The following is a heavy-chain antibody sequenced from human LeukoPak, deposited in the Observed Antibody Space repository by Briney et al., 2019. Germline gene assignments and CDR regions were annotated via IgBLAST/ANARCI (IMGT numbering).Heavy chain of an antibody. CDR2: IRYDGSDK. J-gene: IGHJ4*02. CDR3: AKESGFSVGLPAAPDY. V-gene: IGHV3-30*02. Sequence: GGSLRLSCAASGFAFSNHGMHWVRQAPGKGLEWVAFIRYDGSDKYYADSVKGRFIISRDNSKNTLYPQMNSLRVEDTTVYYCAKESGFSVGLPAAPDYWGQGTLVTVSS. CDR1: GFAFSNHG. D-gene: IGHD2-2*01.